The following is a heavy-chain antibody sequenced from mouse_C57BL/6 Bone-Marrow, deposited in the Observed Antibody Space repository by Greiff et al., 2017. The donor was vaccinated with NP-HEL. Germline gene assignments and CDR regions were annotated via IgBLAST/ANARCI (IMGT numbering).Heavy chain of an antibody. CDR1: GFTFSDYG. CDR2: ISSGSSTI. D-gene: IGHD1-1*01. V-gene: IGHV5-17*01. Sequence: EVQLQQSGGGLVKPGGSLKLSCAASGFTFSDYGMHWVRQAPEKGLEWVAYISSGSSTIYYADTVKGRFTISRDNAKNTLFLQMTSLRSEDTAMYYCARLTTVSMDYWGQGTSVTVSS. CDR3: ARLTTVSMDY. J-gene: IGHJ4*01.